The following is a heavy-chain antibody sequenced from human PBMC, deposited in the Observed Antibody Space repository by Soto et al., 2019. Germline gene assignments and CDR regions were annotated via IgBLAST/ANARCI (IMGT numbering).Heavy chain of an antibody. CDR2: ISGSGGST. J-gene: IGHJ4*02. Sequence: GGSLGLSCAASGFTFSSYAMSWVRQAPGKGLEWVSAISGSGGSTYYADSVKGRFTISRDNSKNTLYLQMNSLRAEDTAVYYCAKSYSSGWYPFYRVQYFDYWGQGTLVTVSS. CDR3: AKSYSSGWYPFYRVQYFDY. CDR1: GFTFSSYA. V-gene: IGHV3-23*01. D-gene: IGHD6-19*01.